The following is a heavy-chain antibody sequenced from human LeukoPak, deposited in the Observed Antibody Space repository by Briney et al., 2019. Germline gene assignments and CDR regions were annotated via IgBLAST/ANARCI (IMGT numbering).Heavy chain of an antibody. V-gene: IGHV3-30*18. CDR1: GFTVSSNY. CDR2: ISADGIDK. Sequence: GGSLRLPCAVSGFTVSSNYMSWVRQAPGKGLEWVAVISADGIDKYYADSVKGRFTISRDNSKNTLYLQMSSLRPEDTAVYYCAKDKGREGDYWGQGNLVTVSS. CDR3: AKDKGREGDY. J-gene: IGHJ4*02.